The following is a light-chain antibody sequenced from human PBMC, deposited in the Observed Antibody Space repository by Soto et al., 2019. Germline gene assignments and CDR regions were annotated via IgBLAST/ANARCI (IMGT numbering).Light chain of an antibody. CDR1: QSVSSSY. Sequence: ELELTQSLGALSFSLGERATLSCRPSQSVSSSYLAWYQQKPGQAPRLLIYGASRRATGIPDRFTGSGSGTDFTLTISRLEPEDFAVYYCQQYDSSPRTFGQGTKVDVK. V-gene: IGKV3-20*01. CDR3: QQYDSSPRT. J-gene: IGKJ1*01. CDR2: GAS.